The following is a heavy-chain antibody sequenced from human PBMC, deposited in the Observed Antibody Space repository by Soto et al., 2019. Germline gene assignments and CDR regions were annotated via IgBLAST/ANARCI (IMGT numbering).Heavy chain of an antibody. V-gene: IGHV1-18*04. CDR3: ARARMRIVTMTVSGTNWFDP. CDR2: ISAYNGNT. Sequence: QVQLVQSGAEVKKPGASVKVSCKASGYTFTSYGISWVRQAPGQGLEWMGWISAYNGNTNYAQKLQGRVTMTTDTSTSTAYMELRSLRSDDTAVYSCARARMRIVTMTVSGTNWFDPWGQGTLVTVSS. J-gene: IGHJ5*02. CDR1: GYTFTSYG. D-gene: IGHD3-22*01.